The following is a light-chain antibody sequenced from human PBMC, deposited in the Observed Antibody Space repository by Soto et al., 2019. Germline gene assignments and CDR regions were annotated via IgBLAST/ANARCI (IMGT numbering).Light chain of an antibody. CDR1: QSVSSD. CDR2: DAS. CDR3: QQYNKWPPLT. J-gene: IGKJ4*01. V-gene: IGKV3-15*01. Sequence: EIVMTQSPATLSVSPGERATLSCRASQSVSSDLAWYQQKPGQAPRLLIYDASTRATGIPVRFSGSESGTEFPLTISSLQSEDFALYYCQQYNKWPPLTFGGGTKVEI.